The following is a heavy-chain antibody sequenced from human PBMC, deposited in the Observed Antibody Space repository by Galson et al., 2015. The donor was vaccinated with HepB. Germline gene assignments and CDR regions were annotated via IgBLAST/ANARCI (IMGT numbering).Heavy chain of an antibody. D-gene: IGHD4-11*01. V-gene: IGHV4-31*03. CDR3: ARGFMTTRYFDP. J-gene: IGHJ5*02. Sequence: TLSLTCTVSGGSISSGGYYWSWIRQHPGKGLEWIGYIYYSGSTYYNPSLKSRVTISVDTSKDQFSLKLSSVTAADTAVYYCARGFMTTRYFDPWGQGTLVTVSS. CDR1: GGSISSGGYY. CDR2: IYYSGST.